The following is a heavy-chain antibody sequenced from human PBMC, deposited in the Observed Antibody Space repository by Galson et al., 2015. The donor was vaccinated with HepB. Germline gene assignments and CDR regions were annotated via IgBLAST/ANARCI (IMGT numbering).Heavy chain of an antibody. D-gene: IGHD3-10*01. CDR3: ARHMVRGVKGAFDI. V-gene: IGHV4-59*08. Sequence: SETLSLTCTVSGGSISSYYWSWVGQPPGKGLEWIGYIYYSGSTNYNPSLKSRVTISVDTSKNRFSLKLSSVTAADTAVYYCARHMVRGVKGAFDIWGQGTMVTVSS. J-gene: IGHJ3*02. CDR2: IYYSGST. CDR1: GGSISSYY.